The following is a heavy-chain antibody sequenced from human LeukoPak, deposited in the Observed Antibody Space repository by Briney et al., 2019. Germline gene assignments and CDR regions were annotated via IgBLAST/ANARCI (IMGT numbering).Heavy chain of an antibody. CDR3: ASSYYDSSGYNY. D-gene: IGHD3-22*01. CDR1: GFTFSSYA. V-gene: IGHV3-30-3*01. Sequence: PGGSLRLSCAASGFTFSSYAMHWVRQAPGKGLEWVAVISYDGSNKYYADSVKGRFTISRDNSKNTLYLQMNSLRAEDTAVYYCASSYYDSSGYNYWGQGTLVTVSS. CDR2: ISYDGSNK. J-gene: IGHJ4*02.